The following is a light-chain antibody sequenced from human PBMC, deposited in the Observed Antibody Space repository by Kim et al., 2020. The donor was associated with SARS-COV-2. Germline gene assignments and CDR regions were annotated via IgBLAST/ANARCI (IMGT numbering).Light chain of an antibody. V-gene: IGKV1-5*01. J-gene: IGKJ1*01. CDR1: QSVSHY. CDR2: DAS. Sequence: ASVGDRVTITCRASQSVSHYLAWYQHKPGKAPKLLVYDASSLEGGVPSRVSGSGSGTELTLTITSLQPDDFATYYCHQYGSSPWSFGQGTKVDIK. CDR3: HQYGSSPWS.